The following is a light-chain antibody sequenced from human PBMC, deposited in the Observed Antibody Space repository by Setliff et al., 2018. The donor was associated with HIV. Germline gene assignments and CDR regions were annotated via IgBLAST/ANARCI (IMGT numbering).Light chain of an antibody. CDR2: DNS. Sequence: QSALTQPPSVSGAPGQRVTISCTGSTSNIGAGYDVHWYQQLPGAAPKLLIYDNSDRPSGVPDRFSGSKSGTSASLAITGLQAEDEADYYCQSYDSRLSGSDVFGTGTKVTVL. V-gene: IGLV1-40*01. J-gene: IGLJ1*01. CDR3: QSYDSRLSGSDV. CDR1: TSNIGAGYD.